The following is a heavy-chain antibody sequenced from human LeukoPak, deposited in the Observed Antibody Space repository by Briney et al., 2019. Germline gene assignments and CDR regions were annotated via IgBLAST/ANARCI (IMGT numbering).Heavy chain of an antibody. Sequence: PSETLSLTCSVSGDSISSARNYWGWIRQSPGKGLEWLASVYSSGSTHSNPSLTSRVSISIDMSKNQFSLKLYSVTASDAAIYYCARHLSGTAMAHYFDFWGQGTLVTVSS. J-gene: IGHJ4*02. CDR3: ARHLSGTAMAHYFDF. V-gene: IGHV4-39*01. CDR1: GDSISSARNY. CDR2: VYSSGST. D-gene: IGHD5-18*01.